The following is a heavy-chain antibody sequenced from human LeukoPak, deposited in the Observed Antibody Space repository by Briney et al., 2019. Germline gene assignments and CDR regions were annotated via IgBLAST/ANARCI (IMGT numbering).Heavy chain of an antibody. D-gene: IGHD3-10*01. V-gene: IGHV1-18*01. Sequence: GASVKVSCKASGYTFTSYGISWVRQAPGQGLEWMGWISAYNGNTNYAQKLQGRVTMTTDTSTSTAYMELRSLRSDDTAVYYCARDSPYYYGSGSYQENWFDPWSQGTLVTVSS. CDR3: ARDSPYYYGSGSYQENWFDP. CDR2: ISAYNGNT. CDR1: GYTFTSYG. J-gene: IGHJ5*02.